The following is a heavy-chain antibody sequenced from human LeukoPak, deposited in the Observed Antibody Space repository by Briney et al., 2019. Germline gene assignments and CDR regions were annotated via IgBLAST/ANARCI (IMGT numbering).Heavy chain of an antibody. V-gene: IGHV3-48*03. CDR1: GFTFSSYE. D-gene: IGHD6-13*01. CDR2: ISSSGSTI. Sequence: PGGSLRLSCAASGFTFSSYEMNWVRQAPGKGLEWVSYISSSGSTIYYADSVKGRFTISRDNAKNSLYLQMNSLRAEDTAVYYCAAAGGSSWNYYYYMDVWGKGTTVTVSS. CDR3: AAAGGSSWNYYYYMDV. J-gene: IGHJ6*03.